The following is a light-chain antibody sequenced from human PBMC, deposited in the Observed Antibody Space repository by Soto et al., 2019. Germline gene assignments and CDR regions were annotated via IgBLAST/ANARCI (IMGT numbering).Light chain of an antibody. CDR2: DAS. CDR1: QSVSSY. CDR3: HQRSNWHEPT. Sequence: EIVLTQSPATLSLSPGERATLSCRASQSVSSYLAWYQQKPGQAPRLLIYDASNRATGIPARFSGSGSGTDFTLTISILDSEDFAVYYCHQRSNWHEPTFRGRTKVEIK. J-gene: IGKJ4*01. V-gene: IGKV3-11*01.